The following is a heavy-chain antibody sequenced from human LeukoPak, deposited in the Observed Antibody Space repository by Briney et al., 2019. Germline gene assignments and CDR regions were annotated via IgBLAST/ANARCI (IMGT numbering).Heavy chain of an antibody. Sequence: PGGSLRLSCAASGFTFSNYGMHWVRQAPGKGLEWVAVISYDGSNKYYADSVKGRFTISRDNSKNTLYLQMNGLRGDDTAMYYCAKSLMVRGVIDYWGQGTLVTVSS. V-gene: IGHV3-30*18. CDR2: ISYDGSNK. J-gene: IGHJ4*02. CDR1: GFTFSNYG. CDR3: AKSLMVRGVIDY. D-gene: IGHD3-10*01.